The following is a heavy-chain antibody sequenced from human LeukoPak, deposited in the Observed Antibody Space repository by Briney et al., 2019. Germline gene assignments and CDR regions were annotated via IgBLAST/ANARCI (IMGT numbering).Heavy chain of an antibody. J-gene: IGHJ4*02. D-gene: IGHD3-22*01. CDR1: GYTFTSYA. CDR2: INAGNGNT. CDR3: ARGYYYDSSGYDF. Sequence: ASVKVSCKASGYTFTSYAMHWVRQAPGQRLEWRGWINAGNGNTKYSQEFQGRVTITRDTSASTAYMELSSLRSEDMAVYYCARGYYYDSSGYDFWGQGTLVTVSS. V-gene: IGHV1-3*03.